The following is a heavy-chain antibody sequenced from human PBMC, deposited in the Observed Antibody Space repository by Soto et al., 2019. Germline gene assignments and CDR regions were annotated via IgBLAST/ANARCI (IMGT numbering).Heavy chain of an antibody. J-gene: IGHJ5*02. V-gene: IGHV3-20*03. D-gene: IGHD1-26*01. CDR3: AREVELRSWYDH. CDR2: IDWNGGST. Sequence: GGFIILCNAASGSTPDDSINSWVRHRPGKGLELVSGIDWNGGSTGYAKSVKGRFTVTRDNAKNTQYLKVNSLRAEDTAVYYCAREVELRSWYDHWGQGTLVTVSS. CDR1: GSTPDDSI.